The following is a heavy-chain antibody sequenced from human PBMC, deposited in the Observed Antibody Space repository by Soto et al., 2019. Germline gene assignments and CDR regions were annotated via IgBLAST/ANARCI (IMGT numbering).Heavy chain of an antibody. CDR3: AKSRYSDSSGDFYDY. J-gene: IGHJ4*02. D-gene: IGHD3-22*01. Sequence: GGSLRLSCAASAFTFNNYAMSWVRQAPGKGLEWVSGIGCSGRTTYYADSVKGRFNISRDNSNNTLFLQMNSLRAEDTAVYYCAKSRYSDSSGDFYDYWGQGTLVTVSS. CDR2: IGCSGRTT. V-gene: IGHV3-23*01. CDR1: AFTFNNYA.